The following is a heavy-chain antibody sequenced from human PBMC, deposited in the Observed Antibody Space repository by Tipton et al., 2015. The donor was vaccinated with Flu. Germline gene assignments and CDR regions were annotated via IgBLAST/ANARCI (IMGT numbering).Heavy chain of an antibody. V-gene: IGHV4-38-2*02. CDR3: ASFISEYNWNYGEGLDY. D-gene: IGHD1-7*01. J-gene: IGHJ4*02. CDR2: IYHSGST. CDR1: GDSISRFY. Sequence: TLSLTCTVSGDSISRFYWSWIRQPPGKGLEWIGSIYHSGSTYYNPSLKSRVTISVDTSKDQFSLKLSSVTAADTAVYYCASFISEYNWNYGEGLDYWGQGTLVTVS.